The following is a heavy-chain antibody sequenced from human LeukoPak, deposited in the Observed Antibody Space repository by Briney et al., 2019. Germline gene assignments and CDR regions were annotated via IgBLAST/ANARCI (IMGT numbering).Heavy chain of an antibody. CDR1: GFTFSSYA. Sequence: GGSLRLSCAASGFTFSSYAMSWVRLAPGKGLEWVSAISGSGGSTYYADSVKGRFTISRDNSKNTLYLQMNSLKTEDTAVYYCTTSDFWSGYSIWGQGTLVTVSS. CDR3: TTSDFWSGYSI. D-gene: IGHD3-3*01. J-gene: IGHJ4*02. CDR2: ISGSGGST. V-gene: IGHV3-23*01.